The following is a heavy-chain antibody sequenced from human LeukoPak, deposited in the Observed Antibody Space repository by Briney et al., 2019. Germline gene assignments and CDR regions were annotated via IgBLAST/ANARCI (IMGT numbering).Heavy chain of an antibody. CDR3: VRHTWFGTRHWFDP. CDR2: VYYSGST. J-gene: IGHJ5*02. D-gene: IGHD3-10*01. Sequence: TSETLSLTCTFSVDSITTYYWSWIRQPPGKGLEWIGYVYYSGSTSYNPSLKSRVTMSIDTPKNQFSLELTSVTAADTAVYYCVRHTWFGTRHWFDPWGQGTLVTVSS. CDR1: VDSITTYY. V-gene: IGHV4-59*08.